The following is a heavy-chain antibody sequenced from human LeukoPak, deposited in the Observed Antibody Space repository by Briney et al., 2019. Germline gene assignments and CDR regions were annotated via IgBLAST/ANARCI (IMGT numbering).Heavy chain of an antibody. J-gene: IGHJ4*02. CDR2: ISSSSSYI. D-gene: IGHD1-26*01. V-gene: IGHV3-21*01. CDR3: ASEWEKADY. CDR1: GFTFSSYS. Sequence: PGGSLRLSCAASGFTFSSYSMNWVRQAPGKGLEWVSSISSSSSYIYYADSVKGRFTISRDNAKNSLCLQTNSLRAEDTAVYYCASEWEKADYWGQGTLVTVSS.